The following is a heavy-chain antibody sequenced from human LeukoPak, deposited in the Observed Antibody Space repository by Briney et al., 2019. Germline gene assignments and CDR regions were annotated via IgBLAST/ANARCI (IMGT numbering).Heavy chain of an antibody. D-gene: IGHD7-27*01. J-gene: IGHJ4*02. CDR2: IHYSGIT. CDR3: ARHSTGGVWFDY. Sequence: SETLSLTCIVSGDSISTYYCNWIWQPPGKGLEWIGYIHYSGITDYNPSLESRVTISLDTSKNQCSLKLSSVTAADTAVYYCARHSTGGVWFDYWGQGTLVSVSS. CDR1: GDSISTYY. V-gene: IGHV4-59*08.